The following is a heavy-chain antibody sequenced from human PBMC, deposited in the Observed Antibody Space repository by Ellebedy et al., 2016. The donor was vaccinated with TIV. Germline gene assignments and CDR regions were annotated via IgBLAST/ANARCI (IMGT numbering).Heavy chain of an antibody. V-gene: IGHV3-72*01. CDR3: ARAPGSGSR. J-gene: IGHJ4*02. CDR1: GFAISGYE. D-gene: IGHD3-10*01. CDR2: IRSKIRSYTT. Sequence: GESLKISCITSGFAISGYEMSWVRQAPGKGLEWVGRIRSKIRSYTTEYAASVKGRFTISRDDSKNSLFLQMNSLKTEDTAVYYCARAPGSGSRWGQGTLVTVSS.